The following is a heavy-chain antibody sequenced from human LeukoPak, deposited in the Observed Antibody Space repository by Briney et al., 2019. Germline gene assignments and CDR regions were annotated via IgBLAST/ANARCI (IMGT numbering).Heavy chain of an antibody. CDR2: IYYSGNT. V-gene: IGHV4-59*08. Sequence: SETLSLTCIVSGDSINNYSWSWIRQPPGKGLEWIGYIYYSGNTNYNPSLKSRITISVDTSKNQFSLNLSSVTAADTAVYYCARQRTRYDRSGGWFDP. CDR1: GDSINNYS. D-gene: IGHD3-22*01. CDR3: ARQRTRYDRSGGWFDP. J-gene: IGHJ5*02.